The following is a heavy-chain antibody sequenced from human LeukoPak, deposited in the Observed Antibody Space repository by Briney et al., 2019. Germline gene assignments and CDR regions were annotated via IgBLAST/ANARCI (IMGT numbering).Heavy chain of an antibody. CDR1: GFTFSDYY. V-gene: IGHV3-11*04. Sequence: GGSLRLSCAASGFTFSDYYKSWIRQAPGKGLEWVSYISSSGSTIYYADSVKGRFTISRDNAKNSLYLQMNSLRAEDTAVYYCAREGPVAVVVPAAEGYWGQGTLVTVSS. CDR3: AREGPVAVVVPAAEGY. CDR2: ISSSGSTI. D-gene: IGHD2-2*01. J-gene: IGHJ4*02.